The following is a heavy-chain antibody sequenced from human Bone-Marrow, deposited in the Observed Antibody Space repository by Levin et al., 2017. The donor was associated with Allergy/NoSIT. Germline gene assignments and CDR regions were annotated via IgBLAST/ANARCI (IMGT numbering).Heavy chain of an antibody. J-gene: IGHJ5*02. CDR2: ISTYNGHT. V-gene: IGHV1-18*01. Sequence: ASVKVSCKASGYTFSNYGVSWVRQAPGQGFEWMAWISTYNGHTNYAQKFQGRVTLTTDTSTKTVYMELRSLRSDDTAVYYCARDRKADMSPRDVSWFDPWGQGTLVTVSS. CDR1: GYTFSNYG. CDR3: ARDRKADMSPRDVSWFDP. D-gene: IGHD1-14*01.